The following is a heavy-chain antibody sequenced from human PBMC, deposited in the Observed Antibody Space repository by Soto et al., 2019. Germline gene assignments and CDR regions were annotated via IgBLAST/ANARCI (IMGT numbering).Heavy chain of an antibody. CDR1: GFSFSAYG. CDR3: AKDRGNGDTPNIYSYYGIEV. D-gene: IGHD2-21*02. CDR2: ISGGGGTI. J-gene: IGHJ6*02. Sequence: GGSLRLSCAVSGFSFSAYGMSWVRQAPGKGLEWISFISGGGGTIYYADSVKGRFISSRDNSKSTLYLQMTSLSVDDTAVYYCAKDRGNGDTPNIYSYYGIEVWGQGTTVTVSS. V-gene: IGHV3-23*01.